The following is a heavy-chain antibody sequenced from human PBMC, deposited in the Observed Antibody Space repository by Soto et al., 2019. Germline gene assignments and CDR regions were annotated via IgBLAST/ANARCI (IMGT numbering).Heavy chain of an antibody. Sequence: EVQLVESGGGLVQPGGSLRLSCAASGLIFSDYHMDWFRQAPGEGLEWVGRIRRKANSYTTEYAASVKGRFTMSRHDSKNARYLQMKRLKSEVAAVYYSAMFSGWAGGSSGMDIWGQGTTVTVSS. CDR2: IRRKANSYTT. CDR3: AMFSGWAGGSSGMDI. D-gene: IGHD6-19*01. CDR1: GLIFSDYH. V-gene: IGHV3-72*01. J-gene: IGHJ6*02.